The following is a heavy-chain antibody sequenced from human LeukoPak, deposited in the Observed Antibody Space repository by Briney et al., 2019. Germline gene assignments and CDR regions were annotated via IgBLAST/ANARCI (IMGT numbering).Heavy chain of an antibody. J-gene: IGHJ4*02. Sequence: GGSLRLSCAASGFTFSSYWMYWVRRVPGKGLVWVSRINTDGTTTNYADSVQGRFTVSRDHAKSTVYLQMNSLRGEDTAVYSCTRDYCSGGSCSSGPGYWGQGTLVTVSS. CDR2: INTDGTTT. D-gene: IGHD2-15*01. CDR1: GFTFSSYW. CDR3: TRDYCSGGSCSSGPGY. V-gene: IGHV3-74*01.